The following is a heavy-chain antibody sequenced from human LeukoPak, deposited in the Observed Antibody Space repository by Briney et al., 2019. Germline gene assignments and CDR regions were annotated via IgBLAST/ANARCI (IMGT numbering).Heavy chain of an antibody. Sequence: ASVKVSCKASGYTFTGYYMHWVRQAPGQGLEWMGRINPNSGGTNYAQKFQGRVTMTRDTSISTAYMELSRLRSDDTAVYYCARDRRIAAAANWSDPWGQGTLVTVSS. J-gene: IGHJ5*02. CDR2: INPNSGGT. CDR1: GYTFTGYY. CDR3: ARDRRIAAAANWSDP. V-gene: IGHV1-2*06. D-gene: IGHD6-13*01.